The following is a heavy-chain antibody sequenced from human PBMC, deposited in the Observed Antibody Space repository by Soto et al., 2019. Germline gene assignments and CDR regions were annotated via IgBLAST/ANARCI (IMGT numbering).Heavy chain of an antibody. V-gene: IGHV3-23*01. J-gene: IGHJ3*01. CDR3: AKVKPGSR. Sequence: PGGSLRLSCAASGFTFGNYAMSWVRQAPGKGLQWVSAIGGTGNNIYYADSVKGRFIISRDKSKNTLYLQMNSLRAEDTAVYYCAKVKPGSRWGRGTKVTVSS. CDR1: GFTFGNYA. CDR2: IGGTGNNI. D-gene: IGHD2-15*01.